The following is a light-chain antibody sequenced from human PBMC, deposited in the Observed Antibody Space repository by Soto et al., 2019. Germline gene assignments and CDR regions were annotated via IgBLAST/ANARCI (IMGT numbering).Light chain of an antibody. CDR3: QQGHNWPLT. Sequence: EIVMTQSPATLSMSPGERATLSCRASQSISTELAWYQQKPGQPPRLLIYSASTRATGVPARFTGSGSGSEFTLTISGLQSEDFALYYCQQGHNWPLTFGQGTRLEI. V-gene: IGKV3-15*01. CDR1: QSISTE. CDR2: SAS. J-gene: IGKJ2*01.